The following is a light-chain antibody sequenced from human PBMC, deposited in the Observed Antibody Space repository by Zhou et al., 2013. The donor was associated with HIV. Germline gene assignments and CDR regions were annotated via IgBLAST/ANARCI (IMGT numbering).Light chain of an antibody. CDR1: HSISSN. V-gene: IGKV3-15*01. Sequence: IVMTQSPATLSVSPGERATLSCRASHSISSNLAWYQQKPGQAPRLLIYGASSRATGVPARFSGSGSGTEFTPTISSMQSEDFAVYYCQQYNNGPRTFGQGTKLDIK. CDR3: QQYNNGPRT. CDR2: GAS. J-gene: IGKJ2*01.